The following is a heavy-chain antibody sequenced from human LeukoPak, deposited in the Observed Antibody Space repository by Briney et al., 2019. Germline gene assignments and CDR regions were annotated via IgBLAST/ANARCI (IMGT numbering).Heavy chain of an antibody. D-gene: IGHD6-19*01. Sequence: GGSLRLSCAASGFTFSSYAMSWVRQAPGKGLEWVSAISGSGGSTYYADSVKGRFTISRDNAKNSLYLQMNSLRAEDTAVYYCARSGGIAVAGHDYYYYGMDVWGQGTTVTVSS. CDR3: ARSGGIAVAGHDYYYYGMDV. V-gene: IGHV3-23*01. J-gene: IGHJ6*02. CDR1: GFTFSSYA. CDR2: ISGSGGST.